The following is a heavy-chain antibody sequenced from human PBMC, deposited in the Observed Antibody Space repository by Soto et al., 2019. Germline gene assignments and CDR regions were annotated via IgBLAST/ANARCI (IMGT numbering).Heavy chain of an antibody. V-gene: IGHV4-61*01. Sequence: SETLSLTCTVSGGSVISGSYYWSWIRQPPGKGLEWIGYIYYSGSTNYNPSLKSRVTISVDTSKNQFSLKLSSVTAADTAVYYCAREGRATNYYYYGMDVWGQGTTVTVSS. CDR1: GGSVISGSYY. CDR2: IYYSGST. J-gene: IGHJ6*02. CDR3: AREGRATNYYYYGMDV.